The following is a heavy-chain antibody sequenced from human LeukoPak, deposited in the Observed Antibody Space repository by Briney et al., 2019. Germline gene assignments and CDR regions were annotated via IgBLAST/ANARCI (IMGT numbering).Heavy chain of an antibody. CDR1: GYTFTGYY. D-gene: IGHD1-26*01. CDR3: ACRGSGSYYGSNFDY. CDR2: INPNSGGT. J-gene: IGHJ4*02. V-gene: IGHV1-2*02. Sequence: ASVKVSCKASGYTFTGYYMHWVRQAPGQGLEWMGWINPNSGGTNYAQKFQGRVTMTRDTSISTAYMELSRLRSDDTAVYYCACRGSGSYYGSNFDYWGQGPRSPSPQ.